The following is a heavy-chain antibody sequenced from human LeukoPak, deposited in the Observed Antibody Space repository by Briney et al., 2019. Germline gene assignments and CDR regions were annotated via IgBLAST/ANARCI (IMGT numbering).Heavy chain of an antibody. CDR3: ARPPGTSLSKYFQH. CDR2: IYSGGST. V-gene: IGHV3-66*02. Sequence: GGSLRLSCAASGFTVSSNYMSWVRQAQGKGLEWVSVIYSGGSTYYADSVKGRFTISRDNSKNTLYLQMNSLRAEDTAVYYCARPPGTSLSKYFQHWGQGTLVTVSS. J-gene: IGHJ1*01. D-gene: IGHD2-2*01. CDR1: GFTVSSNY.